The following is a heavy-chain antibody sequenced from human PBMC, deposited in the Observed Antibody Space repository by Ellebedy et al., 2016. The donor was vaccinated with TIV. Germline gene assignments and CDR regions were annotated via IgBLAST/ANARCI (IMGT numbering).Heavy chain of an antibody. J-gene: IGHJ4*02. CDR1: GFTFSGYA. CDR2: ITATGGTT. V-gene: IGHV3-23*01. D-gene: IGHD6-19*01. Sequence: GESLKISCAASGFTFSGYAMSWVRQPPMKGLEWVSHITATGGTTYYADSVKGRFTISRDNSKNTLYLQMNSLRADDTAEYYCARVRDSSGWYLDYWGQGTLVTVSS. CDR3: ARVRDSSGWYLDY.